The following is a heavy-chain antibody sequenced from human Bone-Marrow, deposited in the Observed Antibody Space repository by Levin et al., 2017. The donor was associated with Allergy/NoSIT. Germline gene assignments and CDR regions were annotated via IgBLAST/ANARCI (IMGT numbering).Heavy chain of an antibody. CDR2: IYTSGNT. V-gene: IGHV4-61*02. CDR3: AKESSRITTFGMIIHDGFDF. CDR1: GGSINSGSYY. D-gene: IGHD3-3*01. J-gene: IGHJ3*01. Sequence: LRLSCTVSGGSINSGSYYWTWIRQPAGKGLEWVGRIYTSGNTNYNPSLKRRVTISVDTSKNQFFLNLTSVTAADTAVYYCAKESSRITTFGMIIHDGFDFWGQGTMVTVSS.